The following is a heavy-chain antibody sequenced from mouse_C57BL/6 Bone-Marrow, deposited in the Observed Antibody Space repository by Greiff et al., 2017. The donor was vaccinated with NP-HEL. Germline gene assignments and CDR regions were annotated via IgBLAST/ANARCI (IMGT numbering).Heavy chain of an antibody. D-gene: IGHD2-1*01. CDR3: AREEALYYGPFDY. CDR2: IDPNSGGT. V-gene: IGHV1-72*01. Sequence: QVQLQQPGTELVKPGASVKLSCKASGYTFTSYWMHWVKQRPGQGLEWIGRIDPNSGGTKYNEKFKSKATLTVDKPSSTAYMQLSSLTSEDSAVYYCAREEALYYGPFDYWGQGTTLTVSS. CDR1: GYTFTSYW. J-gene: IGHJ2*01.